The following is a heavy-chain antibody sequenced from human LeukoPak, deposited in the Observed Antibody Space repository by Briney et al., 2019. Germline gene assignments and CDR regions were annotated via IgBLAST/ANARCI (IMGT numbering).Heavy chain of an antibody. CDR1: RFTFSHYG. CDR3: TRDIRSHYFDY. Sequence: GGSLRLSCTASRFTFSHYGMHWVRQAPGKGLEWLAVIFYDGSKQFYADSVKGRFTISRDNSKNTLYLEMNSLRAEDTAVYYCTRDIRSHYFDYWGQGTLDTVSS. D-gene: IGHD1-26*01. CDR2: IFYDGSKQ. J-gene: IGHJ4*02. V-gene: IGHV3-33*01.